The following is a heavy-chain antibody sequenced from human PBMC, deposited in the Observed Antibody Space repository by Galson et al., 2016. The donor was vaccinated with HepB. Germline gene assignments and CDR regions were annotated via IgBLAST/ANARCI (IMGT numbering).Heavy chain of an antibody. V-gene: IGHV3-30*18. Sequence: SLRLSCAASGFTFSSYGMHWVRQAPGKGLEWVAVISYYGSDKYYADSVKGRFTISRDNSKNTLYLQMNSLRAEDTAVYYCAKDRQLWLERIDYWGQGTLVTVSS. CDR3: AKDRQLWLERIDY. D-gene: IGHD5-18*01. CDR2: ISYYGSDK. CDR1: GFTFSSYG. J-gene: IGHJ4*02.